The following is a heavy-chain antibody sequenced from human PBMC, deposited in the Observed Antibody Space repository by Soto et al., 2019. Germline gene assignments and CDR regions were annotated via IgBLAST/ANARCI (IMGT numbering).Heavy chain of an antibody. CDR3: ARQYCSSTSCWGGAFDI. V-gene: IGHV1-46*03. CDR2: INPSGGST. CDR1: GYTFTSYY. J-gene: IGHJ3*02. D-gene: IGHD2-2*01. Sequence: VASVKVSCKASGYTFTSYYMHWVRQAPGQGLEWMGIINPSGGSTSYAQKFQGRVTMTRDTSTSTVYMELSSLRSEDTAVYYCARQYCSSTSCWGGAFDIWGQGTMVTVSS.